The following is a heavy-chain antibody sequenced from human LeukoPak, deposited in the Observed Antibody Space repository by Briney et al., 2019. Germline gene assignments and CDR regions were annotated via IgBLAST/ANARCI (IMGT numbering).Heavy chain of an antibody. CDR3: ARASSIGAAGLFDY. CDR1: GFIVSSSY. CDR2: IYSGGTA. Sequence: PGGSLRLSCAASGFIVSSSYMNWVRQAPGEGLEWVSVIYSGGTAFYADFVKGRFTISRDDSKNILYLQMNALRAEDTAVYYCARASSIGAAGLFDYWGQGTLVTVSS. V-gene: IGHV3-53*01. J-gene: IGHJ4*02. D-gene: IGHD6-13*01.